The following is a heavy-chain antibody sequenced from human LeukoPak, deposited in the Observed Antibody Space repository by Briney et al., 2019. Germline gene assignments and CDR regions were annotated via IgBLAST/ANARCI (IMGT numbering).Heavy chain of an antibody. J-gene: IGHJ4*02. D-gene: IGHD3-22*01. Sequence: GGSLRLSCAASGFTFSSYAMHWVRQAPGKGLEWVAVISYDGSNKYYADSVKGRFTISRDNSKNTLYLQMNSLRAEDTAVYYCAKTQMPYDSSGYWAFDYWGQGTLVTVSS. CDR3: AKTQMPYDSSGYWAFDY. CDR1: GFTFSSYA. V-gene: IGHV3-30*04. CDR2: ISYDGSNK.